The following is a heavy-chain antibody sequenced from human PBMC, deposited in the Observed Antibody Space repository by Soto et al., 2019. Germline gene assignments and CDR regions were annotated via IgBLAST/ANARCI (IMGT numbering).Heavy chain of an antibody. CDR2: INHSGST. CDR1: GGSFSGYY. V-gene: IGHV4-34*01. D-gene: IGHD3-22*01. CDR3: AKDSSGYYP. J-gene: IGHJ5*02. Sequence: PSETLSLACAVYGGSFSGYYWIWIRQPPGKGLEWIGEINHSGSTNYNPSLKSRVTISVDTSKNQFSLKLSSVTAADTAVYYCAKDSSGYYPWGQGTLVTVSS.